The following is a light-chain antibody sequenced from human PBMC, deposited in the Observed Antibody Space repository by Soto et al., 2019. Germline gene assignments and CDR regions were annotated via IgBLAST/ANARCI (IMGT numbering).Light chain of an antibody. Sequence: QSALTQPASVSGSPGQSITISCTGTSIDVGAYNYVSWYQQHPGKAPKLMIYEVSNRPSGVSNRFSGSKSGNTASLTISGLQAEDEADYYCSSYAGSNTHVVFGGGTKLTVL. CDR3: SSYAGSNTHVV. V-gene: IGLV2-14*01. CDR1: SIDVGAYNY. CDR2: EVS. J-gene: IGLJ2*01.